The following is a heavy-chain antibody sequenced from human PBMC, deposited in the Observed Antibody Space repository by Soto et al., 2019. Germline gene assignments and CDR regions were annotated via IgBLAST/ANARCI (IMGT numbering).Heavy chain of an antibody. CDR2: ISSISSSI. Sequence: EVQLVESGGGLVKPGGSLRLSCAPSGFAFSSYSMNWVRQAPGKGLEWVSFISSISSSIYYADSVKGRFIISRDNAKNSLYLQMNSLRADDTTVYYCARDSGEQHVRRGFYYCYMDVWGKVTTVTVSS. CDR1: GFAFSSYS. J-gene: IGHJ6*03. D-gene: IGHD6-6*01. V-gene: IGHV3-21*01. CDR3: ARDSGEQHVRRGFYYCYMDV.